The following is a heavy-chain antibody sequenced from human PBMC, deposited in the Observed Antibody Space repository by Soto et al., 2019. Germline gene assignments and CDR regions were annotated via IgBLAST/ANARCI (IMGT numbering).Heavy chain of an antibody. Sequence: GGSLRLSCAASGFTFSSYAMSWVRQAPGKGLEWVSAISGSGGSTYYADSVKGRFTISRDNSKNTLYLQMNSLRAEDTAVYYCARGRSCSSTSCYSPYYYGMDVWGQGTTVTVSS. CDR3: ARGRSCSSTSCYSPYYYGMDV. CDR2: ISGSGGST. V-gene: IGHV3-23*01. J-gene: IGHJ6*02. D-gene: IGHD2-2*01. CDR1: GFTFSSYA.